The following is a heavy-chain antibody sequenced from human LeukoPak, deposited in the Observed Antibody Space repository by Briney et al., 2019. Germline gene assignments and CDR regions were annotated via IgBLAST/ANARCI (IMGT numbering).Heavy chain of an antibody. CDR2: INSDGSTT. D-gene: IGHD6-6*01. V-gene: IGHV3-74*01. Sequence: GGSLRLSCAASGFTFSSYWMHWVRQAPGKGLVWDSRINSDGSTTNYADSVKGRFTISRDNAKNTLYLQMNSLRADDTAVYYCAREYSSSRYFDYWGQGTLVTVSS. J-gene: IGHJ4*02. CDR1: GFTFSSYW. CDR3: AREYSSSRYFDY.